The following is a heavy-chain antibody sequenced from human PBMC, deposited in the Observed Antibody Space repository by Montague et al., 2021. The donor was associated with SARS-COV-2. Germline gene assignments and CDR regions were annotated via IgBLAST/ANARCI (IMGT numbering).Heavy chain of an antibody. CDR2: VYWDDTQ. D-gene: IGHD5-18*01. CDR3: AHSSIGYHNPTFLDY. Sequence: PALVTPTQTLTLTCTFSGLSLTTYGVAVGWTRQPPGKALEWLAFVYWDDTQRYSPSLKTRLTITKDTSKNQVVLTLIDMDPVDTATYYCAHSSIGYHNPTFLDYWGQGTLVTVSS. J-gene: IGHJ4*02. CDR1: GLSLTTYGVA. V-gene: IGHV2-5*02.